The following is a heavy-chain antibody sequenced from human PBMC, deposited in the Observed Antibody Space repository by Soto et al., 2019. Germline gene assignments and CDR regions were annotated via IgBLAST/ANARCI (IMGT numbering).Heavy chain of an antibody. J-gene: IGHJ6*02. V-gene: IGHV3-74*01. D-gene: IGHD6-13*01. CDR3: ARDPLPNSSSPVHYHYGMDV. Sequence: GGSLRLCLAASGFTFSGYWMHWVRQATGKWLVWVSRINSDGSSTSYEYSVKGRFTISRDNAKNTLYLQMNSLRAEETAVYYCARDPLPNSSSPVHYHYGMDVWAQGTTVTVYS. CDR1: GFTFSGYW. CDR2: INSDGSST.